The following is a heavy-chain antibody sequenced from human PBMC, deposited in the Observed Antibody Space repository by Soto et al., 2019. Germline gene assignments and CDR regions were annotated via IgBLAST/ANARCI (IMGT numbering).Heavy chain of an antibody. CDR1: GFTFSTSG. CDR2: ISHDGGAT. J-gene: IGHJ5*02. CDR3: AKDWSSIGWYTWFDP. Sequence: QVQLVESGGGVVQSGRSLRLSCAASGFTFSTSGMHWIRQAPGKGLEWVAMISHDGGATYYVDSVKGRFTISRDTDKHTLHLQMDSLRPEDTATYYCAKDWSSIGWYTWFDPWGQGTVVTVSS. V-gene: IGHV3-30*18. D-gene: IGHD2-2*01.